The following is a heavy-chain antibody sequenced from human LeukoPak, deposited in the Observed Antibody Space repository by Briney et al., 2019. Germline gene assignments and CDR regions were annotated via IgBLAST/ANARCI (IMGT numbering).Heavy chain of an antibody. CDR2: INHSGST. CDR1: GGSFSGYY. Sequence: SETLSLTCAVYGGSFSGYYWSGVRQPPGKGLEWIGEINHSGSTNYNPSLKSRVTISVDTSKNQFSLKLSSVTAADTAVYYCARVVRIFGVVIRSSSGDYFDYWGQGTLVTVSS. V-gene: IGHV4-34*01. CDR3: ARVVRIFGVVIRSSSGDYFDY. J-gene: IGHJ4*02. D-gene: IGHD3-3*01.